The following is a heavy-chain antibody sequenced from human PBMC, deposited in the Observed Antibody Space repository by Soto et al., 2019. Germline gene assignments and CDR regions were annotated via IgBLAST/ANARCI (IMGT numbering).Heavy chain of an antibody. Sequence: QVQLVESGGGVVQPGRSLRLSCAASGFTFRSYAMHWVRQAPGKGLEWVAVISFDGSNKYYADSVKGRFTISRDNSENSVYLQMNSLRAEDTAVYYCARVGSTSAAGVLDYWGQGTLVTVSS. CDR2: ISFDGSNK. CDR1: GFTFRSYA. V-gene: IGHV3-30-3*01. D-gene: IGHD6-25*01. CDR3: ARVGSTSAAGVLDY. J-gene: IGHJ4*02.